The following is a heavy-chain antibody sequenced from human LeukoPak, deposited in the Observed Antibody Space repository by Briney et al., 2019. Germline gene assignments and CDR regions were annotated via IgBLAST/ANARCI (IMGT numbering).Heavy chain of an antibody. V-gene: IGHV3-21*01. CDR2: ISSSSSYI. CDR3: ARMASDYDFWSGYPFDY. J-gene: IGHJ4*02. CDR1: GFTFSTYW. Sequence: GGSLRLSCAASGFTFSTYWMSWVRQAPGKGLEWVSSISSSSSYIYYADSVKGRFTISRDNAKNSLYLQMNSLRAEDTAVYYCARMASDYDFWSGYPFDYWGQGTLVTVSS. D-gene: IGHD3-3*01.